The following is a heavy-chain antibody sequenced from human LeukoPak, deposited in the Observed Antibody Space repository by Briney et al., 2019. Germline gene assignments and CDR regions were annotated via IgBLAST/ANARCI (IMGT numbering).Heavy chain of an antibody. J-gene: IGHJ4*02. V-gene: IGHV4-34*01. D-gene: IGHD5-18*01. CDR3: ARGPSVPLDTAMVTGVVVVAADPFDY. CDR1: GFTFSSYG. CDR2: INHSGST. Sequence: GSLRLSCAASGFTFSSYGMHWVRQPPGKGLEWIGEINHSGSTNYNPSLKSRVTISVDTSKNQFSLKLSSVTAADTAVYYCARGPSVPLDTAMVTGVVVVAADPFDYWGQGTLVTVSS.